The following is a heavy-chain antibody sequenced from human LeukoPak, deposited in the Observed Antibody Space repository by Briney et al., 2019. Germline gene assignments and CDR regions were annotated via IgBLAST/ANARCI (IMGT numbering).Heavy chain of an antibody. CDR3: ATNERYRGRGYYFDY. Sequence: GGSLRLSCAASGFTFSSYAMNWVRQPPGKGLEWVSGICGSGGSKYYADSVKGGFTISRDNYKNTLYLQMNVTAADATAVYYCATNERYRGRGYYFDYWGERTLVSVSS. J-gene: IGHJ4*02. CDR2: ICGSGGSK. CDR1: GFTFSSYA. D-gene: IGHD1-26*01. V-gene: IGHV3-23*01.